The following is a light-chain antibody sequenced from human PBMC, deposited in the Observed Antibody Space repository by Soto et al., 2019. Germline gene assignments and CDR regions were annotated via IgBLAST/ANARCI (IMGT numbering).Light chain of an antibody. CDR3: QQYNTYWT. Sequence: DIQMTQSPSTLSASVGDRVTITCRASQSISNWLAWYQQKPGKAPKVLIYKASILESGVPSRFSGSGSGTEFTLTLSSLQPDDFATYYCQQYNTYWTFGQGTRWIS. J-gene: IGKJ1*01. V-gene: IGKV1-5*03. CDR1: QSISNW. CDR2: KAS.